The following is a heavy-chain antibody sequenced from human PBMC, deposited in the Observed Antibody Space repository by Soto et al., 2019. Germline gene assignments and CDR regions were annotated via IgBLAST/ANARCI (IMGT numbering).Heavy chain of an antibody. CDR3: ARGRTAMAQYYFDY. CDR1: GGSIGTYY. CDR2: INHSGST. D-gene: IGHD5-18*01. Sequence: PSETLSVTCAASGGSIGTYYWSWIRQPPGKGLEWIGEINHSGSTNYNPSLKSRVTISVDTSKNQFSLKLSSVTAADTAVYYCARGRTAMAQYYFDYWGQGTLVTVSS. J-gene: IGHJ4*02. V-gene: IGHV4-34*01.